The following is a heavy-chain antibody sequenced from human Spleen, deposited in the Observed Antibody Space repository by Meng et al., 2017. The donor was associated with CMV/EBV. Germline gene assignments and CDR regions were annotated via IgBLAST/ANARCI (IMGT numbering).Heavy chain of an antibody. CDR2: INHSGST. D-gene: IGHD2-15*01. J-gene: IGHJ4*02. Sequence: CAVYGWSFSGYYWSWIRQPPGKGLEWIGEINHSGSTNYNPSLKSRVTISVDTSKNQFSLKLSSVTAADTAVYYCARGALLGGDFDYWGQGTLVTVSS. CDR3: ARGALLGGDFDY. CDR1: GWSFSGYY. V-gene: IGHV4-34*01.